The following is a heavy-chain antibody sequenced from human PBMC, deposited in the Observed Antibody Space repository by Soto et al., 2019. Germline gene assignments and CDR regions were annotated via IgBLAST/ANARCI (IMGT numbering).Heavy chain of an antibody. CDR2: IYYSGST. Sequence: PSETLSLTCTVSGGSISSGGYYWSWIRQHPGKGLEWIGYIYYSGSTYYNPSLKSRVTISVDTSKNQFSLKLSSVTVADTAVYYCARARITMVRGVINYFDYWGQGTLVTVSS. V-gene: IGHV4-31*03. CDR1: GGSISSGGYY. D-gene: IGHD3-10*01. CDR3: ARARITMVRGVINYFDY. J-gene: IGHJ4*02.